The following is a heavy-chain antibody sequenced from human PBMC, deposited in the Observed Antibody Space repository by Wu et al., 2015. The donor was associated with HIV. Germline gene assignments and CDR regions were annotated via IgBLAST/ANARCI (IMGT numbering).Heavy chain of an antibody. D-gene: IGHD2-2*01. J-gene: IGHJ6*03. Sequence: QVQLVQSGAEVKKPGSSVKVSCKASGGTFSSYAISWVRQAPGQGLEWMGGIIPMFGTANYAQKFQGRVTITADESTSTAYMELSSLRSEDTAVYYCARVTYCSSTSCYFGAADKSYYYYMDVWGKGTTVTVSS. CDR1: GGTFSSYA. CDR3: ARVTYCSSTSCYFGAADKSYYYYMDV. CDR2: IIPMFGTA. V-gene: IGHV1-69*12.